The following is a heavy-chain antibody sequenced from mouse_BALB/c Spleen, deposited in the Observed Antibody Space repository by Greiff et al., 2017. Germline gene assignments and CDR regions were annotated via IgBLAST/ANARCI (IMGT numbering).Heavy chain of an antibody. J-gene: IGHJ2*01. D-gene: IGHD2-12*01. Sequence: VQLQQSGPELVKPGASVRISCKASGYTFTSYYIHWVKQRPGQGLEWIGWIYPGNVNTKYNEKFKGKATLTADKSSSTAYMQLSSLTSEDSAVYFCARLGVVTYYFDYWGQGTTLTVSS. CDR3: ARLGVVTYYFDY. CDR1: GYTFTSYY. CDR2: IYPGNVNT. V-gene: IGHV1S56*01.